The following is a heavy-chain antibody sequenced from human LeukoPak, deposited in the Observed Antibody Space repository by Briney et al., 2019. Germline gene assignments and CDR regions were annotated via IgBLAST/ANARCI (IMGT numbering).Heavy chain of an antibody. D-gene: IGHD2-15*01. J-gene: IGHJ4*02. CDR1: GGSFSGYY. V-gene: IGHV4-34*01. CDR3: ARATGYCSGGSCFSGFSDY. Sequence: PSETLSLTCAVYGGSFSGYYWSWIRQPPGKGLEWIGEINHSGSTNYNPSLKSRVTISVDTSKNQFSLKLSSVTAADTAVYYCARATGYCSGGSCFSGFSDYWGQGTLVTVSS. CDR2: INHSGST.